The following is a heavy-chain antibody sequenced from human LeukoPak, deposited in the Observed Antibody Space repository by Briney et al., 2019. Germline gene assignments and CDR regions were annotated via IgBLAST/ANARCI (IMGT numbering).Heavy chain of an antibody. CDR1: GGSFSGYY. J-gene: IGHJ6*02. Sequence: PSETLSLTCAVYGGSFSGYYWSWIRQPPGKGLEWIGEINHSGSTNYNPSLKSRVTISVDTSKNQFSLKLSSVTAADTAVYYCASPGGAAGHKYYYYYYGMDVWGQGTTVTVSS. V-gene: IGHV4-34*01. D-gene: IGHD6-13*01. CDR3: ASPGGAAGHKYYYYYYGMDV. CDR2: INHSGST.